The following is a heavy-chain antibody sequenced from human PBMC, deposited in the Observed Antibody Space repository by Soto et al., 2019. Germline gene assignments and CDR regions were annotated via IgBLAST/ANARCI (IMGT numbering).Heavy chain of an antibody. CDR1: GFTFMSYA. V-gene: IGHV3-30-3*01. J-gene: IGHJ4*02. CDR3: ARPHSPRHYISSFEN. D-gene: IGHD6-13*01. Sequence: QVQLVESGGGVVRPGGSLRLSCAGSGFTFMSYAMDWVRLAPGKGLEWVAVISYDGCSVYNADSVKGRFSISRDNSKKSMYLQVNDLSTGDPAVYYCARPHSPRHYISSFENWGQGALVTVSS. CDR2: ISYDGCSV.